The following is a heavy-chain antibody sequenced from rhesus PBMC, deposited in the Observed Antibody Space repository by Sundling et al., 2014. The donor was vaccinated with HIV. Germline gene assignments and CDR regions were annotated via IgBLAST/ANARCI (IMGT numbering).Heavy chain of an antibody. D-gene: IGHD4-11*01. V-gene: IGHV4-169*02. J-gene: IGHJ6*01. CDR2: IYSFTGNT. Sequence: QLQLQESGPGLVKPSETLSVTCAVSGGSISSSYWSWIRQAPGKGLEWIGNIYSFTGNTYYNPSLKRRVTVSLDASKNRFSLRLSSVTAADTAVYYCASPYNNRYYGLDSWGQGVVVTVSS. CDR1: GGSISSSY. CDR3: ASPYNNRYYGLDS.